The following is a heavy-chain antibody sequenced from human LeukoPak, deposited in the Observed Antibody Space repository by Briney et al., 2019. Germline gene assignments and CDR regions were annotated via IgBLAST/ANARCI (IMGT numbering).Heavy chain of an antibody. D-gene: IGHD3-22*01. CDR1: GGSISSSSYY. CDR3: ARWSSGDYYYVDY. CDR2: IYYSGST. V-gene: IGHV4-39*07. Sequence: PSETLSLTCTVSGGSISSSSYYWGWIRQPPGKGLEWIGSIYYSGSTYYNPSLKSRVTMSVDTSKNQISLKLTSVTAADTAIYYCARWSSGDYYYVDYWGQGTLVTVSS. J-gene: IGHJ4*02.